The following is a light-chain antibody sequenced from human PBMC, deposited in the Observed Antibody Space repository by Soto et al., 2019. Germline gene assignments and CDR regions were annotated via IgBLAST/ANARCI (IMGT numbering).Light chain of an antibody. J-gene: IGKJ1*01. V-gene: IGKV1-27*01. CDR2: FAS. CDR1: QGIANY. CDR3: QRYNSAPWL. Sequence: DIQMTQSPSSLSASVGDRVTITCRASQGIANYLAWYQQKPGKVPQLLIYFASTLHSGVPSRFSSSGAGTDFTLTISSLRPEDVATYYCQRYNSAPWLFGQGTKVEIK.